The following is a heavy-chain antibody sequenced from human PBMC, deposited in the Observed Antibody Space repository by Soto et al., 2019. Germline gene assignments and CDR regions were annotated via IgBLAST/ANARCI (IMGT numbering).Heavy chain of an antibody. V-gene: IGHV3-30*18. CDR1: GFTFSSYG. CDR2: ISYDGSNK. CDR3: AKEPPREPTLAAAYFDY. D-gene: IGHD1-26*01. J-gene: IGHJ4*02. Sequence: GGSLRLSCAASGFTFSSYGMHWVRQAPGKGLEWVAVISYDGSNKYYADSVKGRFTISRDNSKNTLYLQMNSLRAEDTAVYYCAKEPPREPTLAAAYFDYWGQGTLVTVSS.